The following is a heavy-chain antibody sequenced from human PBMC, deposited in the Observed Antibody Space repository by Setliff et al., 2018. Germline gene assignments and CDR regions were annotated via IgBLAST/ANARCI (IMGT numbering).Heavy chain of an antibody. Sequence: SLRLSCVVSGLTVSNDFMGWVRQAPGKGLEWVSVIYNIGETRYADSVKGRFTISRDKSKNTLYLHLSSLRVEDTATYYCARDRGGTNPWFDFWGQGTLVTVSS. CDR2: IYNIGET. CDR3: ARDRGGTNPWFDF. J-gene: IGHJ5*01. V-gene: IGHV3-53*01. D-gene: IGHD3-10*01. CDR1: GLTVSNDF.